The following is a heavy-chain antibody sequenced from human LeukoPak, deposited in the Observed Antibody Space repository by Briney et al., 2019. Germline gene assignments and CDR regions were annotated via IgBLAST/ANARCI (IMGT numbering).Heavy chain of an antibody. V-gene: IGHV3-33*06. CDR3: AKDQDGFGELLGFDY. J-gene: IGHJ4*02. CDR2: IWYDGSNK. Sequence: PGGSLRLSCAAPGFTFSSYGMHWVRQAPGKGLEWVAVIWYDGSNKYYADSVKGRFTISRDNSKNTLYLQMNSLRAEDTAVYYCAKDQDGFGELLGFDYWGQGTLVTVSS. CDR1: GFTFSSYG. D-gene: IGHD3-10*01.